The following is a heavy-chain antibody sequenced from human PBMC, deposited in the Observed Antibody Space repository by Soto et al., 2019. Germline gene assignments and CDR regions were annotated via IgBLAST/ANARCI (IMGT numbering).Heavy chain of an antibody. D-gene: IGHD1-1*01. CDR2: IWSDGNNR. CDR1: GFMFRNHV. V-gene: IGHV3-33*01. CDR3: VRGDNWNDEASDY. J-gene: IGHJ4*02. Sequence: GGSLRLSCAASGFMFRNHVMHWFRQAPGKGLEWVAVIWSDGNNRYYADPVKGRFTISRDNSKNTLYLQMNSLRAEDTAVYYCVRGDNWNDEASDYWGQGTLVTVS.